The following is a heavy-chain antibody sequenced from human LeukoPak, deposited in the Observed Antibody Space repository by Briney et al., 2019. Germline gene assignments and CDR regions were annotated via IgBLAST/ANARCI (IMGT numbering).Heavy chain of an antibody. CDR1: GFTFSSYA. V-gene: IGHV3-30-3*01. CDR3: ARAIAARHGPYYYYMDV. D-gene: IGHD6-6*01. Sequence: QPGRSLRLSCAASGFTFSSYAMHWVRQAPGKGLEWVAVISYDGSNKYYADSVKGRFTISRDNSKNTLYLQMNSLRAEDTAVYYCARAIAARHGPYYYYMDVWGKGTTVTVSS. CDR2: ISYDGSNK. J-gene: IGHJ6*03.